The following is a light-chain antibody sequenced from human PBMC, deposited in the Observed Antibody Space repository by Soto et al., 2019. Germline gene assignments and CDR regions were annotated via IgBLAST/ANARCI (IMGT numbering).Light chain of an antibody. Sequence: DVQMTQSPSTLSASVVDRVTITFRASQSIGRWLAWYQQKPGKAPRLLIHDVSSLQSGVPSRFSGSGSGTEFTLTISSLQPDDFASYYCLQYDSRYNCGQGTKGDIK. J-gene: IGKJ2*01. CDR2: DVS. V-gene: IGKV1-5*01. CDR1: QSIGRW. CDR3: LQYDSRYN.